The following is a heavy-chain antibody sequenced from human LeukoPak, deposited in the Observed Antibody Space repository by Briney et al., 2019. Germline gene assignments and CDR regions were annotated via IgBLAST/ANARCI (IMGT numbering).Heavy chain of an antibody. CDR3: ARDRSGSSSGWSRAFDI. J-gene: IGHJ3*02. V-gene: IGHV3-48*04. CDR1: GFTFTTYW. D-gene: IGHD6-19*01. CDR2: ISSSGRTM. Sequence: PGGSLRLSCAASGFTFTTYWMTWVRQAPGKGLEWVSYISSSGRTMYYADSVKGRFTFSRDNAKNSLYLQMNSLRAEDTAVYYCARDRSGSSSGWSRAFDIWGQGTMVTVSS.